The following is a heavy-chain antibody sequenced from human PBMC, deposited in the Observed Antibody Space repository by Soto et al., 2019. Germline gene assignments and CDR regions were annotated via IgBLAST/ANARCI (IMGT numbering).Heavy chain of an antibody. CDR3: ARDDSMVRGVIYY. V-gene: IGHV1-69*08. J-gene: IGHJ4*02. CDR2: SIPILGIA. D-gene: IGHD3-10*01. Sequence: QVQLVQSGAEVKKPGSSVKVSCKASGGTFSSYTISWVRQAPGQGLEWMGRSIPILGIAKYAQKFQGRVTITAEKSTSTAYMELSSLRSEDTAVYYCARDDSMVRGVIYYWGQGTLVTVSS. CDR1: GGTFSSYT.